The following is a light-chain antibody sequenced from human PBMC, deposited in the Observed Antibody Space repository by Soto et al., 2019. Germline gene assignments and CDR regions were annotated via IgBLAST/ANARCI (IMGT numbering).Light chain of an antibody. Sequence: EIALTQSPGTLSLSPGERATLSCRASKVVGNRSLAWYQQRPGQAPSLLIYAASSRATGVPDRFSGSGSGTDFTLTISRLEPEDFAVYYCQQYTNAHGITFGQGTRLEIK. CDR1: KVVGNRS. CDR3: QQYTNAHGIT. CDR2: AAS. J-gene: IGKJ5*01. V-gene: IGKV3-20*01.